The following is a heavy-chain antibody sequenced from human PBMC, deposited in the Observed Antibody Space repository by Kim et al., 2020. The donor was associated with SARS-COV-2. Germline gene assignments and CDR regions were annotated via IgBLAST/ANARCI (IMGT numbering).Heavy chain of an antibody. Sequence: GGSLRLSCEASGFTFSDYSMNWVRQAPGKGLEWVASISSSSSYIYYSDSVKGRFTISRDNAKNSLSLQMNSLRVEDTAVYYCARVDLGIVVVTASRGRAFDIWGRGTMVTVSS. CDR1: GFTFSDYS. J-gene: IGHJ3*02. D-gene: IGHD2-21*02. CDR2: ISSSSSYI. CDR3: ARVDLGIVVVTASRGRAFDI. V-gene: IGHV3-21*01.